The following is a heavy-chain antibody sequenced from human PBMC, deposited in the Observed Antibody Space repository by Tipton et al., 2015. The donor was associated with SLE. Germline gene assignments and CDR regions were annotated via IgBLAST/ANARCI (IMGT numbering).Heavy chain of an antibody. V-gene: IGHV4-31*03. Sequence: TLSLTCTVSGGSISGSAYYWNWIRQHPEKGLEWIGYIFHTGSAYYNPSLNSRVTISVDKPTNQFSLKVSAVTAADTAVYYCARDRGGNSSVYVDNWGQGTLVTVSS. CDR1: GGSISGSAYY. CDR2: IFHTGSA. J-gene: IGHJ4*02. D-gene: IGHD4-23*01. CDR3: ARDRGGNSSVYVDN.